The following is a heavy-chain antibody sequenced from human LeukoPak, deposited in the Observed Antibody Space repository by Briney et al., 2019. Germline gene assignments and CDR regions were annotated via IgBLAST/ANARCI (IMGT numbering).Heavy chain of an antibody. Sequence: SETLSLTCTVSGGSISSYYWSWIRQPPGKGLEWIGYIYYSGSTNYNPSLKSRVTISVDTSKNQFSLKLSSVTAADTAVYYCARAAYSSSWYWFGPWGQGTLVTVSS. V-gene: IGHV4-59*01. CDR2: IYYSGST. J-gene: IGHJ5*02. CDR3: ARAAYSSSWYWFGP. CDR1: GGSISSYY. D-gene: IGHD6-13*01.